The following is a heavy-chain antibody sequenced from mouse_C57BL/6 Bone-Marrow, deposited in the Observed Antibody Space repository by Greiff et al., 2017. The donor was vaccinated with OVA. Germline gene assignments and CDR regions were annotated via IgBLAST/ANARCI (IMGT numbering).Heavy chain of an antibody. D-gene: IGHD3-2*02. CDR3: TTEGYSDYFDY. CDR1: GFNIKDDY. J-gene: IGHJ2*01. CDR2: IDPENGDT. V-gene: IGHV14-4*01. Sequence: VQLQQSGAELVRPGASVKLSCTASGFNIKDDYMHWVKQRPEQGLEWIGWIDPENGDTEYASKFQGKATITADTSSNTAYMQLSSLTSEDTAVYYCTTEGYSDYFDYWGQGTTLTVSS.